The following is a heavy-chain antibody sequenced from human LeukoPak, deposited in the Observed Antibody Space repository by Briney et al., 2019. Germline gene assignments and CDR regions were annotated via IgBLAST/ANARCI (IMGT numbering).Heavy chain of an antibody. D-gene: IGHD3-22*01. J-gene: IGHJ6*02. CDR2: INPRGGSA. CDR3: ARVPFSPTSVGGGYYVGPYYYYGMDV. Sequence: ASVKVSCKASGYTFTSFYMHWVRQAPGQGLEWMGIINPRGGSATSAQKFQGRVTLTRDTSTSTVYMELSSVTAADTAVYYCARVPFSPTSVGGGYYVGPYYYYGMDVWGQGTTVTVSS. V-gene: IGHV1-46*01. CDR1: GYTFTSFY.